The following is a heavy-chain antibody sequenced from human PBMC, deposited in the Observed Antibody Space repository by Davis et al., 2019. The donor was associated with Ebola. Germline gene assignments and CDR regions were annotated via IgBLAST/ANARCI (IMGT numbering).Heavy chain of an antibody. CDR2: ISSSSSYI. D-gene: IGHD6-13*01. CDR3: AKDLHSSTWYNYCDN. Sequence: GESLKISCRASGFTFSTYALSWVRQAPGKGLEWVSSISSSSSYIYYADSVKGRFTISRDNSKNTLYLQMNSLGAEDTAVYYCAKDLHSSTWYNYCDNWGQGTLVTVSS. J-gene: IGHJ4*02. V-gene: IGHV3-23*01. CDR1: GFTFSTYA.